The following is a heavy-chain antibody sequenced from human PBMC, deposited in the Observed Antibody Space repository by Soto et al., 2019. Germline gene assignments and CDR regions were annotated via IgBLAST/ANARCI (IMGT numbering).Heavy chain of an antibody. D-gene: IGHD3-3*01. V-gene: IGHV3-23*01. Sequence: GGSLRLSCAASGFTFSSYAMSWVRQAPGKGLEWVSAISGSGGSTYYADSVKGRFTISRDNSKNTLYLQMNSLRAEDTAVYYCAKGTDRSGPVYYYYYMDVWGKGTTVTVSS. J-gene: IGHJ6*03. CDR2: ISGSGGST. CDR3: AKGTDRSGPVYYYYYMDV. CDR1: GFTFSSYA.